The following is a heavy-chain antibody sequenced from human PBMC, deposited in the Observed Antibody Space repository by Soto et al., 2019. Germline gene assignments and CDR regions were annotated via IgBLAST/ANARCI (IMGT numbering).Heavy chain of an antibody. CDR2: IYWDDDK. J-gene: IGHJ5*02. CDR1: GISLSTVGVG. D-gene: IGHD2-2*01. V-gene: IGHV2-5*02. Sequence: QITLKESGPTLVKSTQTLTLTCTVSGISLSTVGVGVGWIRQPPGKALEWLALIYWDDDKRYTPSLKSRLTIARDTSKNQVVLTMTNMEPVDTATYYCVHRAFLRTSHNWFDPWGQGTLVTVSS. CDR3: VHRAFLRTSHNWFDP.